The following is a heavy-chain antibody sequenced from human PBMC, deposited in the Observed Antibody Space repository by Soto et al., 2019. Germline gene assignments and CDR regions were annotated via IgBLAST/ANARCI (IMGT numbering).Heavy chain of an antibody. CDR2: ISGSGGST. V-gene: IGHV3-23*01. D-gene: IGHD1-1*01. CDR1: GFTFSSYA. CDR3: AKILSGTSSKGVDY. J-gene: IGHJ4*02. Sequence: GGSLRLSCAASGFTFSSYAMSWVRQAPGKGLEWVSAISGSGGSTYYADSVKGRFTISRDNSKNTLYLQMNSLRAEDTAVYYCAKILSGTSSKGVDYWGQGTLVTVSS.